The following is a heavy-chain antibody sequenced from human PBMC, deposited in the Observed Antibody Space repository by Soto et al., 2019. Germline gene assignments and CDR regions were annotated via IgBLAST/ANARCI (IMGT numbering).Heavy chain of an antibody. CDR2: IYPGDSDT. Sequence: GESLKISCKGSGYSFTSYWIGWVRQMPGKGLEWMGIIYPGDSDTRYSPSFQGQVTISADKSISTAYLQWSSLKASDTAMYYCARDRIVATIEDYYYYGMDVWGQGTTVTVSS. CDR3: ARDRIVATIEDYYYYGMDV. CDR1: GYSFTSYW. D-gene: IGHD5-12*01. V-gene: IGHV5-51*01. J-gene: IGHJ6*02.